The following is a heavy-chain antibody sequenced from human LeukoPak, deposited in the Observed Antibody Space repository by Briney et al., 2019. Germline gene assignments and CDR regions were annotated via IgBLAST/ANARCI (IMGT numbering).Heavy chain of an antibody. V-gene: IGHV1-46*01. CDR2: INPSGGST. CDR3: ASPDYGSNSDRFHYYYGMDV. Sequence: ASVKVSCKASGYTFTSYYMHWVRQAPGQGLEWMGIINPSGGSTSYAQKFQGRVTMTRDTSTSTVYMELSSLRSEDTAVYYCASPDYGSNSDRFHYYYGMDVWGQGTTVTVSS. J-gene: IGHJ6*02. D-gene: IGHD4-23*01. CDR1: GYTFTSYY.